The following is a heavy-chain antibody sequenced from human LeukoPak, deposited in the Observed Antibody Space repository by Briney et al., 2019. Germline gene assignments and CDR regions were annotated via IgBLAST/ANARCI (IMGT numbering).Heavy chain of an antibody. J-gene: IGHJ4*02. CDR2: IPHDGSNI. D-gene: IGHD4-17*01. CDR3: LTEVTPTVYDY. V-gene: IGHV3-30*03. CDR1: GFIFSNYV. Sequence: GGSLRLSCAGSGFIFSNYVMHWVRQAPGKGLEWVALIPHDGSNIYYADSVKGRFTISRDDSKNTLYLQMNSLRSEDSAVYYCLTEVTPTVYDYWGQGTLVTVSS.